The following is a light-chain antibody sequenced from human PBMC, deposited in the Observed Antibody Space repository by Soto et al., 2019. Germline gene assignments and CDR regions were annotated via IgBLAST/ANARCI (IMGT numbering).Light chain of an antibody. Sequence: EIVLTQSPATLSLSPGERATLSCRASQSVSSYLAWYQQKPGQAPRLLIYDASNRATGIPARFSGSGSGTDFTLTISSLGPEDFAVYYCQQRSNWPSTFGQGTKVDIK. V-gene: IGKV3-11*01. CDR1: QSVSSY. J-gene: IGKJ1*01. CDR2: DAS. CDR3: QQRSNWPST.